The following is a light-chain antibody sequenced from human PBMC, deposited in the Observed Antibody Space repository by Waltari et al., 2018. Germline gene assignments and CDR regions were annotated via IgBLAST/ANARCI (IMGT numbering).Light chain of an antibody. CDR3: QQYYSTPYT. CDR2: WAS. Sequence: DIVMTKSPDYLAVYLGERATINCKSRQSVLYSSNNKNYLTWYQQKPGQPPKLLIYWASTRESGVPDRFSGSGSGTDFTLTISSLQAEDVALYYCQQYYSTPYTFGQGTKLEIK. J-gene: IGKJ2*01. CDR1: QSVLYSSNNKNY. V-gene: IGKV4-1*01.